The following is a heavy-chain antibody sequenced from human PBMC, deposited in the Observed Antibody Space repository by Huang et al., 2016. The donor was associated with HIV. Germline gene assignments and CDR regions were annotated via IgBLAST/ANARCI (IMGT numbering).Heavy chain of an antibody. CDR3: VRENYGSGSTLHWFDP. D-gene: IGHD3-10*01. J-gene: IGHJ5*02. CDR1: GFSFGSFA. CDR2: ITASSSLK. Sequence: DVQLVESGGGLVKPGGSLRLSCAASGFSFGSFAMHWVRQAPGKGLEWVASITASSSLKDYEVSLTGRFTVSRDNAKNSLYLQMNSLRPEDTAVYYCVRENYGSGSTLHWFDPWGQGTLVTVSS. V-gene: IGHV3-21*01.